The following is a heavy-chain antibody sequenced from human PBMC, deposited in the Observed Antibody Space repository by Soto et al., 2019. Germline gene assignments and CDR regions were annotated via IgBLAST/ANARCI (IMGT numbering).Heavy chain of an antibody. Sequence: GESLKISCKGSGYSFTSYCSPWVRQMPGKGLEWKGRIETRDCYTRYNPSVQGHVTISADKSISTAYLQWSSLKASDTAMYYCARYNPVGYYYGMDVWGQGTTVTVSS. J-gene: IGHJ6*02. D-gene: IGHD1-1*01. CDR1: GYSFTSYC. V-gene: IGHV5-10-1*01. CDR3: ARYNPVGYYYGMDV. CDR2: IETRDCYT.